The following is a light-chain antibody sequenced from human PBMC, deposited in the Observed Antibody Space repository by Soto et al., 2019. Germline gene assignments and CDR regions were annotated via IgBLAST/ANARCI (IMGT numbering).Light chain of an antibody. CDR2: SSN. CDR1: SSNIGSNT. V-gene: IGLV1-44*01. Sequence: QSVLTQPPSASETPGQRVTISCSGSSSNIGSNTVNWYQQLPGTAPKLLIYSSNQRPSGVPDRFSGSKSGTSASLAISGLQSEDEADYYCAAWHDSLNGPVFGGGTKLTVL. J-gene: IGLJ2*01. CDR3: AAWHDSLNGPV.